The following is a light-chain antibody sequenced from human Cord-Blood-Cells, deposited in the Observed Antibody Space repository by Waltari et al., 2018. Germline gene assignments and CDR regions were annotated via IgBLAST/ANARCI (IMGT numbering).Light chain of an antibody. Sequence: HSVTISCTGTSSHVGGYTYVSWYQQHPGKAPKLMIYEVSKRPSGVPDRFSGSKSGNTASLTVSGLQAEDEADYYCSSYAGSNNWVFGGGTKLTVL. CDR3: SSYAGSNNWV. CDR2: EVS. CDR1: SSHVGGYTY. J-gene: IGLJ3*02. V-gene: IGLV2-8*01.